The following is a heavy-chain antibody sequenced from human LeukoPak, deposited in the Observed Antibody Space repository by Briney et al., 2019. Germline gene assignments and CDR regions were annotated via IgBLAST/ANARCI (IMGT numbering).Heavy chain of an antibody. D-gene: IGHD2-2*02. V-gene: IGHV4-34*01. CDR3: ARVLGSVVVPAAIGSYFDY. CDR1: GGSFSGYY. CDR2: INHSGST. J-gene: IGHJ4*02. Sequence: PSETLSLTCAVYGGSFSGYYWSWIGQPPGKGLEWIGEINHSGSTNYNPSLKSRVTISVDTSKNQFSLKLSSVTAADTAVYYCARVLGSVVVPAAIGSYFDYWGQGTLVTVSS.